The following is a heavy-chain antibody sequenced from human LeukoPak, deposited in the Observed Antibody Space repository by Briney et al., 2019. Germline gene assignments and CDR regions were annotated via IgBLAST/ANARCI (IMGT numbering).Heavy chain of an antibody. CDR1: GFTFSTYA. D-gene: IGHD1-26*01. CDR2: VSGSGSST. V-gene: IGHV3-23*01. Sequence: GSLRLSCAASGFTFSTYAMSWVRQAPGKGLEWVSAVSGSGSSTYYADSVKGRFTISRDNSKNTLYLQMNSLRVEDTAVYYCAKRGGIVGATYFDYWGQGTLVTVSS. CDR3: AKRGGIVGATYFDY. J-gene: IGHJ4*02.